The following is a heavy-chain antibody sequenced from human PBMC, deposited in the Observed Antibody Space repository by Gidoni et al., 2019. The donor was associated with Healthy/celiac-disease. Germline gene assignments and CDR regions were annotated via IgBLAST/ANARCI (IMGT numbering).Heavy chain of an antibody. D-gene: IGHD3-10*01. J-gene: IGHJ4*02. V-gene: IGHV3-33*01. Sequence: QVQLVESGGGVVQPGRSLRLSCAASGFTLSSQGMHWVRQAPGKGLEWVAVIWYDGSNKYYADSVKGRFTISRDNSKNTLYLQMNSLRAEDTAVYYCAREDYGSGSYYIGLEDWGQGTLVTVSS. CDR2: IWYDGSNK. CDR1: GFTLSSQG. CDR3: AREDYGSGSYYIGLED.